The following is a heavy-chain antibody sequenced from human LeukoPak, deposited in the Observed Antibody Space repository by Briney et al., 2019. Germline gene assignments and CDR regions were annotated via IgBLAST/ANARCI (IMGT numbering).Heavy chain of an antibody. CDR3: ARALCGGDCYGENWFDP. V-gene: IGHV4-39*01. J-gene: IGHJ5*02. CDR2: IYYSGST. CDR1: GGSISSSSYY. Sequence: PSETLSLTCTVSGGSISSSSYYWGWIRQPPGKGLEWIGSIYYSGSTYYNLPLKSRVTISVDTSKNQFSLKLSSVTAADTAVYYCARALCGGDCYGENWFDPWGQGTLVTVSS. D-gene: IGHD2-21*02.